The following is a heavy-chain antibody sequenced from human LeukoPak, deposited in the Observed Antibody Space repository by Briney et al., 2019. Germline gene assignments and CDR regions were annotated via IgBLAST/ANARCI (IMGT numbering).Heavy chain of an antibody. V-gene: IGHV4-61*05. D-gene: IGHD3-22*01. J-gene: IGHJ4*02. CDR2: IYYTGST. CDR1: GGSISSSRYY. Sequence: SETLSLTCTVSGGSISSSRYYWGWIRQPPGKGLEWIGYIYYTGSTNYNPSLKSRVTISVDTSKKQFSLKLSSVTAADTAVYYCASMRYYDSSGHFPLPDYWGQGTLVTVSS. CDR3: ASMRYYDSSGHFPLPDY.